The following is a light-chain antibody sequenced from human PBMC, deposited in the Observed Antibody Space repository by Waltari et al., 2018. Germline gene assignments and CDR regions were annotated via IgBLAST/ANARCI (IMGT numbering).Light chain of an antibody. V-gene: IGKV1-NL1*01. CDR1: QGITNS. CDR2: AAS. CDR3: QQYYSTLLS. Sequence: DIQMTQSPSSLSASVGDRITITCRASQGITNSLAWYQQKPGKAPKLLVYAASGLPSGVPSRFSGGGSGADYTLTISSLQPEDFATYYCQQYYSTLLSFGGGTTVEIK. J-gene: IGKJ4*01.